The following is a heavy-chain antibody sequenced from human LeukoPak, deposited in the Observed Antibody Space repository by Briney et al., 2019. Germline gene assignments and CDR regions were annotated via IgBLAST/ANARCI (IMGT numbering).Heavy chain of an antibody. CDR3: AKDRKRYFDWFLISPLNGMDV. D-gene: IGHD3-9*01. J-gene: IGHJ6*02. Sequence: GRSLRLSCAASGFTFSSYGMHWVRQAPGKGLEWVAVISYDGSNKYYADSVKGRFTISRDNSKNTLYLQMNSLRAEDTAVYYCAKDRKRYFDWFLISPLNGMDVWGQGTTVTVSS. CDR1: GFTFSSYG. V-gene: IGHV3-30*18. CDR2: ISYDGSNK.